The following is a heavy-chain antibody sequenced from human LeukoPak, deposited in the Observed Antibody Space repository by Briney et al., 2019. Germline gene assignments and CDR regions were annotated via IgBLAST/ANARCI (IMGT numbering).Heavy chain of an antibody. CDR1: GFTFSSHW. CDR2: IKKDGSEK. J-gene: IGHJ4*02. Sequence: NPGGSLRLSCAASGFTFSSHWMSWVRQAPGKGLEWVANIKKDGSEKYYVDAVKGRFTISRDNAKTSLYLQMNSLRAEDTAVYYCARASVDYWGQGILVTVSS. CDR3: ARASVDY. V-gene: IGHV3-7*01. D-gene: IGHD4-17*01.